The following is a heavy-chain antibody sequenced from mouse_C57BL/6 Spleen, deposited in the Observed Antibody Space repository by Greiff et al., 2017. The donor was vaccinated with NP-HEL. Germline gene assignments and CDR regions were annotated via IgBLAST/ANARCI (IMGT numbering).Heavy chain of an antibody. CDR1: GYTFTSYW. V-gene: IGHV1-52*01. D-gene: IGHD2-1*01. Sequence: QVQLQQPGAELVRPGSSVKLSCKASGYTFTSYWMHWVKQRPIQGLEWIGNIDPSDSETHYNQKFKDKATLTVDKSSSTAYMQLSSLTSEDSAVYYCARSGNYGEFAYWGQGTLVTVSA. CDR2: IDPSDSET. J-gene: IGHJ3*01. CDR3: ARSGNYGEFAY.